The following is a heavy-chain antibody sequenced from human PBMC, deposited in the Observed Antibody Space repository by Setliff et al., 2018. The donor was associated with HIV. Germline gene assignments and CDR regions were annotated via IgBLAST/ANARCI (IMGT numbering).Heavy chain of an antibody. V-gene: IGHV4-34*01. CDR3: ARGTPPYIAVASYAYYFDY. J-gene: IGHJ4*02. Sequence: SETLSLTCTVSGGSISSYYWSWIRQPPGKGLEWIGEINHSGSTNYDPSLKSRVTISVDTSKNQFSLKLSSVTAADTAVYYCARGTPPYIAVASYAYYFDYWGQGTLVTVSS. CDR2: INHSGST. D-gene: IGHD6-19*01. CDR1: GGSISSYY.